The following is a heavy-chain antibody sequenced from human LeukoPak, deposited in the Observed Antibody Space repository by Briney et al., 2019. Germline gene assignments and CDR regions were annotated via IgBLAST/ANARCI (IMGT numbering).Heavy chain of an antibody. CDR3: ARGIAARPPLYYYYYGMDV. D-gene: IGHD6-6*01. CDR2: INHSGST. Sequence: KPGGSLRLSCAASGFTFSSYAMSWIRQPPGKGLEWIGEINHSGSTNYNPSLKSRVTISVDTSRNQFSLKLSSVTAADTAVYYCARGIAARPPLYYYYYGMDVWGQGTTVTVSS. J-gene: IGHJ6*02. CDR1: GFTFSSYA. V-gene: IGHV4-34*01.